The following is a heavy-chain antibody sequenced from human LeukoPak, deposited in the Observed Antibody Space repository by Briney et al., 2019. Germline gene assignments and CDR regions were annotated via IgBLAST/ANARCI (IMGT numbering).Heavy chain of an antibody. CDR2: INPNNGGT. J-gene: IGHJ4*02. D-gene: IGHD3-16*02. CDR1: GYTFTGHY. V-gene: IGHV1-2*02. Sequence: ASVKVSCKSSGYTFTGHYLHWVRQAPGQGVEGVGWINPNNGGTYYAQKFQGRVTMSSDTSINTVYLEVTRLTSDDTAVYFCARKGNMDQLSTFDHWGQGALVTVSS. CDR3: ARKGNMDQLSTFDH.